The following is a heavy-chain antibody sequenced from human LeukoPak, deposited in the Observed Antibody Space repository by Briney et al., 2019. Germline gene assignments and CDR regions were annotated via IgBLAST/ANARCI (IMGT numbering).Heavy chain of an antibody. J-gene: IGHJ5*02. D-gene: IGHD3-16*01. Sequence: GESLKISCKGSGYTFTTYWIGWVRQMPGKGLEWMGIIYPGDSDARYGPSFQGQVTISVDNSISTAYLQWSSLKASDTAMYYCARQITFEGVEFDPWGQGTLVTVSS. CDR1: GYTFTTYW. CDR2: IYPGDSDA. V-gene: IGHV5-51*01. CDR3: ARQITFEGVEFDP.